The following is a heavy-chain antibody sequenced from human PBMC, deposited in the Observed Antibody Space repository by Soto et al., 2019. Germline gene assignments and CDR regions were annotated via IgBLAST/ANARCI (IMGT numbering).Heavy chain of an antibody. CDR3: NGLSDIVVVPAAVDY. J-gene: IGHJ4*02. D-gene: IGHD2-2*01. CDR1: GFTFSGSA. V-gene: IGHV3-73*01. CDR2: IRSKANSYAT. Sequence: SGGSLRLSCAASGFTFSGSAMHWVRQASGKGLEWVGRIRSKANSYATAYAASVKGRFTISRDDSKNTAYLQMNSLKTEDTAVYYCNGLSDIVVVPAAVDYWGQGTLVTVSS.